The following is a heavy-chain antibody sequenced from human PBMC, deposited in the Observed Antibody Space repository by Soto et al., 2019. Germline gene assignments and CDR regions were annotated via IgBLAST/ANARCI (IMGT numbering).Heavy chain of an antibody. Sequence: EVQLVESGGGLVQPGGSLRLSCAASGFTFSSHWMHWVRQAPGKGLVWVSRINGDGSSTSYADSVKGRVTISRDNAKNMLYLQVNSLRADDTAVYYCAGSPGLSRISGTTLGAWGQGTLVTVSS. CDR1: GFTFSSHW. D-gene: IGHD1-7*01. V-gene: IGHV3-74*01. CDR2: INGDGSST. CDR3: AGSPGLSRISGTTLGA. J-gene: IGHJ5*01.